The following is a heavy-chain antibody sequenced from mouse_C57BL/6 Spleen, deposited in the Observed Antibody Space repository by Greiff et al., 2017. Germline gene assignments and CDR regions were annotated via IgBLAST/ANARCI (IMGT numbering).Heavy chain of an antibody. Sequence: QVQLQQSGPELVKPGASVKISCKASGYAFSSSWMNWVKQRPGRGLEWIGRIYPGDGDTNYNGKFKGKATLTADKSSSTAYMQLSSLTSEDSAVYFCAVRFAYWGQGTLVTVSA. V-gene: IGHV1-82*01. CDR3: AVRFAY. CDR2: IYPGDGDT. J-gene: IGHJ3*01. CDR1: GYAFSSSW.